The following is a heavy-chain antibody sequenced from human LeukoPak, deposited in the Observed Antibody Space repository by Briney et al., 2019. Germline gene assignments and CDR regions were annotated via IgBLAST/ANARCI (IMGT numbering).Heavy chain of an antibody. CDR2: ISGSGGST. CDR3: AREGSGGVLLLYYYGMDV. D-gene: IGHD3-16*01. V-gene: IGHV3-23*01. Sequence: GGSLRLSCAASGYTFSSYAMSWVRQAPGKGLKWVSAISGSGGSTYYADSVKGRFTISRDNSKNTLYLQMNSLRAEDTAVYYCAREGSGGVLLLYYYGMDVWGQGTTVTVSS. CDR1: GYTFSSYA. J-gene: IGHJ6*02.